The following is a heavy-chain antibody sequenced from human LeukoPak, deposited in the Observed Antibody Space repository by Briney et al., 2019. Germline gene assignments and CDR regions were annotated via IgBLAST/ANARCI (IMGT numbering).Heavy chain of an antibody. D-gene: IGHD6-6*01. CDR3: AMIEQVVSNVEGGY. J-gene: IGHJ4*02. CDR1: GFSFSTYW. Sequence: GGSLRLSCAASGFSFSTYWMSWVRQAPGKGLEWVANIKQDGSMKGYVDSVKGRFTISRDNAKNSLYLQMNSLRADDTAVYFCAMIEQVVSNVEGGYWGQGTLVTVSS. CDR2: IKQDGSMK. V-gene: IGHV3-7*01.